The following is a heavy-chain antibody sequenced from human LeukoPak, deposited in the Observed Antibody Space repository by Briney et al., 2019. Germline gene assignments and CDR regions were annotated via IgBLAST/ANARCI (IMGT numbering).Heavy chain of an antibody. CDR2: IYYSGST. CDR1: GGSISSTSYY. D-gene: IGHD2-21*01. CDR3: AGLEDPSLLDY. Sequence: SETLSLTCTVSGGSISSTSYYWGWIRQPPGKGLEWIGSIYYSGSTYDNPSLKSRVTISVDTSKNQFSLKLSSVTAADTAVYYCAGLEDPSLLDYWGQGTLVTVSS. V-gene: IGHV4-39*01. J-gene: IGHJ4*02.